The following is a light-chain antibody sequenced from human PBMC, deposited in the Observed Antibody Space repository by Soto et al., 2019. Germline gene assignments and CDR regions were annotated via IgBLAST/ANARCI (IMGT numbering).Light chain of an antibody. J-gene: IGKJ1*01. CDR2: GPS. CDR3: QQYDGSLWT. CDR1: QSVSSSY. V-gene: IGKV3-20*01. Sequence: EIVLTQSPGTLSLSPGERATLSCRASQSVSSSYLAWYQQKPGQAPRLLIFGPSNRATGIPDSFSGSGSGTDFTLTISRLEPEDFAVYYCQQYDGSLWTFGQGTKVEIK.